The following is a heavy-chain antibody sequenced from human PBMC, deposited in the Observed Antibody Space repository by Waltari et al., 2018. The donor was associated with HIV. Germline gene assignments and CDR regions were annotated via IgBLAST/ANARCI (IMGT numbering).Heavy chain of an antibody. Sequence: EVQLVESGGGLVQPGGSLRLSCAASGFTFSSYWMHWVRQAPGKGLVGVSRINSDGSSTNYADSVKGRFTISGDNAKNTVYLQMNSLRAEDTALYYCASLYNYVWGSPPPFDYWGQGTLVTVSS. V-gene: IGHV3-74*01. CDR2: INSDGSST. J-gene: IGHJ4*02. CDR1: GFTFSSYW. CDR3: ASLYNYVWGSPPPFDY. D-gene: IGHD3-16*01.